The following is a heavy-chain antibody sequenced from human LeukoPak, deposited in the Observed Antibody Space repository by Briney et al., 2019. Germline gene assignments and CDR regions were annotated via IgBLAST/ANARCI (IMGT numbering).Heavy chain of an antibody. J-gene: IGHJ4*02. V-gene: IGHV3-30-3*01. D-gene: IGHD3-9*01. Sequence: PGRSLRLSCAASGFTFSSYAMRWVRQAPGKGLEWVAVISYDGSNKYYADSVKGRFTISRDNSKNTLYLQMNSLRAEDTAVYYCARDGGGLLRYFDWSFDYWGQGTLVTVSS. CDR2: ISYDGSNK. CDR3: ARDGGGLLRYFDWSFDY. CDR1: GFTFSSYA.